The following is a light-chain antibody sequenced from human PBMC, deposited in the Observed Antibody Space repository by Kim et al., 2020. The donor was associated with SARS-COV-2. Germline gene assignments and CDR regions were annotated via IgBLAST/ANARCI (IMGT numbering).Light chain of an antibody. J-gene: IGLJ3*02. CDR3: AAWDDSLSGRV. V-gene: IGLV1-47*01. CDR1: SSNIGSNY. Sequence: GQRVTISCSESSSNIGSNYVYWYQQLPGTAPNLLIYRNNQRPSGVPDRFSGSKSGTSASLAISGLRSEDEADYYCAAWDDSLSGRVFGGGTQLTVL. CDR2: RNN.